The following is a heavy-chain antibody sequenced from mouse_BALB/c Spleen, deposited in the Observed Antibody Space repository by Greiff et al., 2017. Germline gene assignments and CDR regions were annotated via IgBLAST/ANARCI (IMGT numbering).Heavy chain of an antibody. CDR3: ARETGNYYFDY. CDR1: GFTFSSYA. Sequence: EVKLVESGGGLVKPGGSLKLSCAASGFTFSSYAMSWVRQTPEKRLEWVASISSGGSTYYPDSVKGRFTISRDNARNILYLQMSSLRSEDTAMYYCARETGNYYFDYWGQGTTLTVSS. D-gene: IGHD2-1*01. CDR2: ISSGGST. J-gene: IGHJ2*01. V-gene: IGHV5-6-5*01.